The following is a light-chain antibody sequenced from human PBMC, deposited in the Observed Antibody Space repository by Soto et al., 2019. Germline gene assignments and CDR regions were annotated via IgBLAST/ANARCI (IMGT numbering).Light chain of an antibody. V-gene: IGKV1-5*03. Sequence: DIQMTHSPSTLSASVGDRVTITRRPSPSLSSCLACYKQKPRNAPKLLIYKASSSESAVPPPFSGSGSGTEFTITISSLQHDDFETYYCQQYNSYSPLTFGGGTKVDIK. CDR1: PSLSSC. CDR2: KAS. CDR3: QQYNSYSPLT. J-gene: IGKJ4*01.